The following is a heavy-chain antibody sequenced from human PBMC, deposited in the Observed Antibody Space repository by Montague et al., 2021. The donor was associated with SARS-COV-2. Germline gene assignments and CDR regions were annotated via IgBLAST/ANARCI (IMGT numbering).Heavy chain of an antibody. J-gene: IGHJ4*02. CDR1: GFTFSSYS. Sequence: SLRLSCAASGFTFSSYSMNWVRQAPGKGLEWVSSISSSSNYIYYADSVKGRFTISRDNAKNSLYLQMNSLRAEDTAVYYCARNLGSGWAFFDYWGQGTLVTVSS. CDR2: ISSSSNYI. V-gene: IGHV3-21*01. D-gene: IGHD6-19*01. CDR3: ARNLGSGWAFFDY.